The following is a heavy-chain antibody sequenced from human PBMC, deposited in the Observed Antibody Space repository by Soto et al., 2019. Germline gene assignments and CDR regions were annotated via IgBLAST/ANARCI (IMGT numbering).Heavy chain of an antibody. D-gene: IGHD6-6*01. J-gene: IGHJ6*02. V-gene: IGHV4-30-2*01. Sequence: QLQLQESGSGLVKPSQTLSLTCAVSGGSISSGGYSWSWIRQPPGKGLEWIGYIYHSGSTYYNPSLKSRVTISVDRSKNQFSLKLRSVTAADTAVYYCARDSSSSGRDYGMDVWGQGTTVTVSS. CDR2: IYHSGST. CDR3: ARDSSSSGRDYGMDV. CDR1: GGSISSGGYS.